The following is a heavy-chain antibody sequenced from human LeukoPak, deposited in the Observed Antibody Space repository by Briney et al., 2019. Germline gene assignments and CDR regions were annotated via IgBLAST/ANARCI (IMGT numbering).Heavy chain of an antibody. D-gene: IGHD1-20*01. CDR2: IRTKLRNYAT. V-gene: IGHV3-73*01. CDR1: GFIFSGSD. CDR3: TTYISGHY. J-gene: IGHJ4*02. Sequence: GESLKLSCATSGFIFSGSDIHWVRQASGRGLEWLGRIRTKLRNYATAYAASVKGRFTISRDDSGDTAYLQMNSLKTEDTAVYYCTTYISGHYWGQGTLVTVSS.